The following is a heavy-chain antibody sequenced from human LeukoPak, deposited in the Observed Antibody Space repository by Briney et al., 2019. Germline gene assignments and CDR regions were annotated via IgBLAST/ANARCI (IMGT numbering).Heavy chain of an antibody. V-gene: IGHV3-74*01. Sequence: PGGSLRLSCAASGFTLSSYWMHWVRQAPGKGLVWLSRVNSDGNITTYADSVRGRFTISRDNAKNTLYLQMNSLRAEDTAVYYCARRGLVPAFDIWGQGIMVSVTS. CDR1: GFTLSSYW. CDR2: VNSDGNIT. D-gene: IGHD3-10*02. CDR3: ARRGLVPAFDI. J-gene: IGHJ3*02.